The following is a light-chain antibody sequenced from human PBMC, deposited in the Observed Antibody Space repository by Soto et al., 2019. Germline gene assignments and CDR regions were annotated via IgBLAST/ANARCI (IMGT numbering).Light chain of an antibody. CDR2: DVS. CDR1: QSVDSY. J-gene: IGKJ4*01. Sequence: EIVLTQSPATLSLSPGERATLSCRASQSVDSYLTWYQQRPGQAPRHLIYDVSKRATGIPVRFSGSGSGTDFTLTISSLEPEDVAIYYCQQRRNWPLTFGGGTKVEIK. V-gene: IGKV3-11*01. CDR3: QQRRNWPLT.